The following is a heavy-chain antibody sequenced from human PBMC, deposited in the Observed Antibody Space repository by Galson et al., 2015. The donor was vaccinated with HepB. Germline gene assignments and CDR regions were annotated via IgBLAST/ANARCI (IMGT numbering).Heavy chain of an antibody. V-gene: IGHV3-30*18. CDR2: ISYDGSDQ. CDR1: GFTFSNHG. J-gene: IGHJ2*01. Sequence: SLRLSCAASGFTFSNHGMHWVRQAPGKGLEWVAFISYDGSDQYYADSVKGRFTVSRDNSWNTVYLQMNSLRTEDTAVYYCAKVGTKWGSSRWYFDLWGRGTLVTVSS. D-gene: IGHD7-27*01. CDR3: AKVGTKWGSSRWYFDL.